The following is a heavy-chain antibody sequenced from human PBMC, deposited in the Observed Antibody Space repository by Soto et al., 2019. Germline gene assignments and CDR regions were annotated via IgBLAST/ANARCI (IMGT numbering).Heavy chain of an antibody. J-gene: IGHJ2*01. D-gene: IGHD3-16*02. CDR1: GGSINSYY. Sequence: QVQLQESGPGLVKPSATLSLTFTVSGGSINSYYWSWIRQPPGEGLEWLGYIYYSGNTNYNPSLKCRVTISVDASKNQFCLKLSSVAAADTAGYYWARHRGGVIVSNYWYFDLWGRGSLVTVSS. CDR2: IYYSGNT. V-gene: IGHV4-59*08. CDR3: ARHRGGVIVSNYWYFDL.